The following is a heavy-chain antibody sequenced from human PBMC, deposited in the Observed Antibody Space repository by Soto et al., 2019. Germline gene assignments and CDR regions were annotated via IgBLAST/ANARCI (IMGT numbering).Heavy chain of an antibody. CDR3: ATVTKGYCSGGSCYNWFDP. CDR2: FDPEDGET. J-gene: IGHJ5*02. CDR1: GYTLTELS. Sequence: ASVKVSCKVSGYTLTELSMHWVRQAPGKGLDWMGGFDPEDGETIYAQKFQGRVTMTEDTSTDTAYMELSSLRSEDTAVYYCATVTKGYCSGGSCYNWFDPWGQGTLVTVSS. V-gene: IGHV1-24*01. D-gene: IGHD2-15*01.